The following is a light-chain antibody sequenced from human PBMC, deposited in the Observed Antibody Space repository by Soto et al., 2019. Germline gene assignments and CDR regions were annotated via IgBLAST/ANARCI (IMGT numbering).Light chain of an antibody. CDR1: NIGSKS. V-gene: IGLV3-21*04. Sequence: SYELAQPPSVSVAPGKTARITCGGNNIGSKSVHWYQQKPGQAPVVVIYYNSDRPSGITERFSGSNSGNTATLTISSVEAGDEADYHCQVWDSSSDLVVFGGGTKLTVL. J-gene: IGLJ2*01. CDR2: YNS. CDR3: QVWDSSSDLVV.